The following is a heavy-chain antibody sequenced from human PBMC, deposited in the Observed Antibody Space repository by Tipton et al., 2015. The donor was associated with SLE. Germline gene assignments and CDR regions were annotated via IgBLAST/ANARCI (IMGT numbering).Heavy chain of an antibody. J-gene: IGHJ3*02. CDR2: GYYSGST. V-gene: IGHV4-59*01. CDR3: ATARNIFDTFDI. Sequence: TLSLTCTVSGDFISSCYLYSIRQPPGKGLEWIGYGYYSGSTNYNPSLMSRVTISVDTSKNQSSLKLTSVTAADTAVYYCATARNIFDTFDIWAQGTMVTVSS. CDR1: GDFISSCY. D-gene: IGHD2/OR15-2a*01.